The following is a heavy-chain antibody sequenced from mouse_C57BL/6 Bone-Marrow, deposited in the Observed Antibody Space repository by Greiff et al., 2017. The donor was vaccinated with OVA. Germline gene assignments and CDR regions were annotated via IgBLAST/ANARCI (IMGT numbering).Heavy chain of an antibody. V-gene: IGHV1-26*01. J-gene: IGHJ3*01. Sequence: VQLQQSGPELVKPGASVKISCKASGYTFTDYYMNWVKQSHGKSLEWIGDINPNNGGTSYNQKFKGKATLTVDKSSSTAYMELRSLTSEDAAVYYCAGLLPFADWGQGTLVTVSA. CDR1: GYTFTDYY. D-gene: IGHD2-10*01. CDR3: AGLLPFAD. CDR2: INPNNGGT.